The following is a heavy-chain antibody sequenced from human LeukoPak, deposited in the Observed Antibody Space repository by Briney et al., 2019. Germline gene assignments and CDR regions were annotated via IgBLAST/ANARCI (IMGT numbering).Heavy chain of an antibody. V-gene: IGHV3-30*18. CDR1: GFTFSSYG. Sequence: GGSLRLSCAASGFTFSSYGMHWVRQAPDKGLEWVAVISYDGSNKYYADSVKGRFTISRDNSKNTLYLQMNSLRAEDTAVYYCAKDQDGSGPSNYNWFDPWGQGTLVTVSS. CDR3: AKDQDGSGPSNYNWFDP. CDR2: ISYDGSNK. J-gene: IGHJ5*02. D-gene: IGHD3-10*01.